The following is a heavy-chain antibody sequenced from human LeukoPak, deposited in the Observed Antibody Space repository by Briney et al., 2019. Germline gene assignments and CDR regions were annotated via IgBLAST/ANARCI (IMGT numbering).Heavy chain of an antibody. CDR3: ARAGGSSRSPFDY. D-gene: IGHD1-26*01. V-gene: IGHV4-61*01. CDR2: IYYSGST. J-gene: IGHJ4*02. CDR1: GDSISSSNYF. Sequence: SETLSLTCTVSGDSISSSNYFWTWIRQPPGKGLEWIGNIYYSGSTNYNPSLESRVTISVDASKNQFFLKLTSVTAADTAVYYCARAGGSSRSPFDYWGQGTLVTVSS.